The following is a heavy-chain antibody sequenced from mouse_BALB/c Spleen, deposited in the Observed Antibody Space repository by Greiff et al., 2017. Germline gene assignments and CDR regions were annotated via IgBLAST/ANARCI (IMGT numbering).Heavy chain of an antibody. CDR1: GYTFSSYW. V-gene: IGHV1-9*01. D-gene: IGHD1-1*01. CDR2: ILPGSGST. CDR3: AREGHYYGSSIYAMDY. J-gene: IGHJ4*01. Sequence: VQLQQSGAELMKPGASVKISCKATGYTFSSYWIEWVKQRPGHGLEWIGEILPGSGSTNYNEKFKGKATFTADTSSNTAYMQLSSLTSEDSAVYYCAREGHYYGSSIYAMDYWGQGTSVTVSS.